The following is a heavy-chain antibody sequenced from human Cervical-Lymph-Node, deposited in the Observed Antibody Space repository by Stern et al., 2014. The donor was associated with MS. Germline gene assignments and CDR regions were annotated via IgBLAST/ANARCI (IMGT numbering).Heavy chain of an antibody. Sequence: ESGPALVKPTQTLTLTCTFSGFSLSTSGMRVSWIRQPPGKALEWLARLAWGDDKFYSTFPKTRLTISKDTSKNQVVLTMTNMDPVDTATYYCARMGDSSGYGFDYWGQGTLVTVSS. D-gene: IGHD3-22*01. CDR3: ARMGDSSGYGFDY. J-gene: IGHJ4*02. V-gene: IGHV2-70*04. CDR1: GFSLSTSGMR. CDR2: LAWGDDK.